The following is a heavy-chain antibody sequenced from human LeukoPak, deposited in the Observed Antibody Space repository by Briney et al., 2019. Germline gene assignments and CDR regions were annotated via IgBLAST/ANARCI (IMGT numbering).Heavy chain of an antibody. V-gene: IGHV3-7*02. CDR1: GFAFSRYW. CDR2: IKEDGTVK. J-gene: IGHJ4*02. CDR3: AASITMFDY. D-gene: IGHD3-10*01. Sequence: GGSLSLSRAASGFAFSRYWMSWVRQAPGKGLEWVANIKEDGTVKYYVESVKGRFTISRDNAKNSLYLQMNSLRAEDTAVYYCAASITMFDYWGQGTRITVSS.